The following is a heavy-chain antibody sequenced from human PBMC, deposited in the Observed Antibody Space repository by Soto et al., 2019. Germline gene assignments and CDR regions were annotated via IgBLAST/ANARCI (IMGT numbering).Heavy chain of an antibody. CDR3: AHRPNPDGYNTLFDY. D-gene: IGHD5-12*01. J-gene: IGHJ4*02. CDR1: GFWFSASGVG. Sequence: QITLKESGPTLVKPTQTLTLTCTFSGFWFSASGVGVGWIRQPPGKALEWLALIYWDDDKRYSPSLKNRLTITKDTSKYQVVLTMTNMDPVDTATYYCAHRPNPDGYNTLFDYWGQGIVVIFSS. CDR2: IYWDDDK. V-gene: IGHV2-5*02.